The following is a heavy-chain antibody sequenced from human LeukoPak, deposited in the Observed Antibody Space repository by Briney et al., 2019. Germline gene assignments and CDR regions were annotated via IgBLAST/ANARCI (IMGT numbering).Heavy chain of an antibody. V-gene: IGHV3-23*01. J-gene: IGHJ4*02. CDR3: ARGDRALNYYYDSSGSFDY. CDR1: GFTFSSRA. D-gene: IGHD3-22*01. Sequence: PGGSLRLSCAASGFTFSSRAMNWVRQAPGKGLEWVSGISGSGADTYYADSVRGRFTISRDNSKNMMYLQMNSLRAEDTAVYYCARGDRALNYYYDSSGSFDYWGQGTLVTVSS. CDR2: ISGSGADT.